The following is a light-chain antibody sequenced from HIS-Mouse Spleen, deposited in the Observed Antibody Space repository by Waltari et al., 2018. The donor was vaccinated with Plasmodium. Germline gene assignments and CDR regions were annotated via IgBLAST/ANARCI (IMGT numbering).Light chain of an antibody. J-gene: IGKJ1*01. Sequence: DIQMTQSPSSVSASVGARVTITCRASQGIRSWLAWYQQKPGKAPKLLIYAASSWQSGVPSRSSGSASGTDVSLGISSLQPEDCATYYCEQAISFPGTFGQGTKVEIK. CDR1: QGIRSW. CDR2: AAS. V-gene: IGKV1-12*01. CDR3: EQAISFPGT.